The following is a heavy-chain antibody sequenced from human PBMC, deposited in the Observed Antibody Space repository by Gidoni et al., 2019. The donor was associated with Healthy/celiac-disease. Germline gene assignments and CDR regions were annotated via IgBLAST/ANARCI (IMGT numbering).Heavy chain of an antibody. Sequence: QVQLLQSAAEVNKPGASVQVSYKASGYTCTSYAMPWEGQAHVHKLAWKGGIGVRQAPEHRLKGMGWINAGNCNTKNSQKFQGRVTITRDTSASTAYMGLSSLRSEDTAVYYCARASILWFGELLSVYYGMDVWGQGTTVTVSS. CDR1: GYTCTSYA. J-gene: IGHJ6*02. V-gene: IGHV1-3*01. CDR2: INAGNCNT. D-gene: IGHD3-10*01. CDR3: ARASILWFGELLSVYYGMDV.